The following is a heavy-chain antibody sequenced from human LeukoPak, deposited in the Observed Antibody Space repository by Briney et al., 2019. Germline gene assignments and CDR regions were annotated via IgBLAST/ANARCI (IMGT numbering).Heavy chain of an antibody. V-gene: IGHV4-38-2*01. J-gene: IGHJ6*04. D-gene: IGHD6-13*01. CDR3: ARVRLAAAATGYYYYGMDV. CDR2: IYHSGST. CDR1: GCSISSGYY. Sequence: SETLSLTCAVSGCSISSGYYWGWIRQPPGKGLEWIGSIYHSGSTYYNPSLKSRVTISVDPSKNQFSLKLSSVTAADTAVYYCARVRLAAAATGYYYYGMDVWGKGTTVTVSS.